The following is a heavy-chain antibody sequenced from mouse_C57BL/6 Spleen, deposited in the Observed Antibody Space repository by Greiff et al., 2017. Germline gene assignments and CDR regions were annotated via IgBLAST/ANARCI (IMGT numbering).Heavy chain of an antibody. CDR1: GYAFSSSW. J-gene: IGHJ2*01. Sequence: VQLQQSGPELVKPGASVKISCKASGYAFSSSWMNWVKQRPGQGLEWIGRIYPGDGDTNYNGKFKGKATLTADTSSSTAYLQLSSLTAEDSADYFCARRSRYRDNFGDRGQSTTLTVSS. V-gene: IGHV1-82*01. CDR2: IYPGDGDT. D-gene: IGHD3-3*01. CDR3: ARRSRYRDNFGD.